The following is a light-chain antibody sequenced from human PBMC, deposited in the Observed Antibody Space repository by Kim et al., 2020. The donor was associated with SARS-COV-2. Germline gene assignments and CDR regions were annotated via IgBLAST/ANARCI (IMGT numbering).Light chain of an antibody. V-gene: IGLV3-21*04. CDR1: TIGGKC. CDR2: YDT. CDR3: QVWDSSSDHPV. J-gene: IGLJ3*02. Sequence: APGKTARMTCGDKTIGGKCVPWYRQKPGQAPALVIFYDTDRPSGIPERMSGSNSGNTATLTISWVEAGDEADYYCQVWDSSSDHPVFGGGTQLTVL.